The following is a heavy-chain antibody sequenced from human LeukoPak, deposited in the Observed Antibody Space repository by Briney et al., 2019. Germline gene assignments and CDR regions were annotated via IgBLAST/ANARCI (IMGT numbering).Heavy chain of an antibody. D-gene: IGHD6-13*01. CDR1: GYTFTGYY. J-gene: IGHJ4*02. CDR2: INPNSGGT. V-gene: IGHV1-2*04. CDR3: ARVSAAAEWTRFDY. Sequence: VASVKVSCKASGYTFTGYYMHWVRQAPGQGLEWMGWINPNSGGTNYAQKFQGWVTMTRDTSISTAYMELSRLRSDDTAVYYCARVSAAAEWTRFDYWGQGTLVTVSS.